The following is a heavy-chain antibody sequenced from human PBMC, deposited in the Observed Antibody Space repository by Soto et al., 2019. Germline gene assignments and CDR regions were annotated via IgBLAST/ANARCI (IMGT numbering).Heavy chain of an antibody. CDR2: IYYSGST. CDR1: GGSISSYY. CDR3: ARDVRGYFDY. J-gene: IGHJ4*02. V-gene: IGHV4-59*01. D-gene: IGHD2-8*01. Sequence: TLSLTCAVSGGSISSYYWSWIRQPPGKGLEWIGYIYYSGSTNYNPSLKSRVTISVDTSKNQFSLKLSSVTAADTAVYYCARDVRGYFDYWGQGTLVTVSS.